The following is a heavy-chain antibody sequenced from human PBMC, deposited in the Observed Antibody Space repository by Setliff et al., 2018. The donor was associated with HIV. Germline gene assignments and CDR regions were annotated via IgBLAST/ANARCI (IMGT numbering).Heavy chain of an antibody. Sequence: GSGPTLVNPTQTLTLTCSFSGFSLTTPGVAVGWIRQPPGKALEWLALIYWDDAKRFSPSLKSRLTITKAASKNQVVLTMTNVDPVDTATYYCAHRGGYGAGSVYFFDVWGQGSLVTVSS. CDR1: GFSLTTPGVA. J-gene: IGHJ4*02. CDR2: IYWDDAK. D-gene: IGHD3-10*01. V-gene: IGHV2-5*02. CDR3: AHRGGYGAGSVYFFDV.